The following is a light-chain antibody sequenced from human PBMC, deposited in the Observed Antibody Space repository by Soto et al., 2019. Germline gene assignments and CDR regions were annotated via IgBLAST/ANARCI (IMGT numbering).Light chain of an antibody. J-gene: IGKJ1*01. Sequence: DIQMTQSPSSVSASVGDRVTITCRASQGISSWLAWYQQKPGKAPKLLIYHAYSLEGGVPSRFSGSESGTEFTLTINSLQPDDFATYYCQQYNSYPWTFGQGTKVDNK. CDR1: QGISSW. V-gene: IGKV1-5*01. CDR2: HAY. CDR3: QQYNSYPWT.